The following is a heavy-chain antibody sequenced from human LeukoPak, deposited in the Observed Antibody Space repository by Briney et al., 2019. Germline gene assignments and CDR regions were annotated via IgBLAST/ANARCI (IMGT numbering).Heavy chain of an antibody. CDR3: ARADCSSTSCYWFDP. V-gene: IGHV4-59*01. D-gene: IGHD2-2*01. CDR2: IYYSGST. CDR1: GGSISSYY. Sequence: SETLSLTCTVSGGSISSYYWSWIRQPPGKGLEWIGYIYYSGSTNYNPSLKSRDTISVDTSKNQFSLKLSSVTAADTAVYYCARADCSSTSCYWFDPWGQGTLVTVSS. J-gene: IGHJ5*02.